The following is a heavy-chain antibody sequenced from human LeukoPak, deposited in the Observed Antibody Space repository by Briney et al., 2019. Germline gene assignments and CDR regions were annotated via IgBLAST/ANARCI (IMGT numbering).Heavy chain of an antibody. V-gene: IGHV5-10-1*01. CDR2: IDPADSYA. CDR3: AVGFFGGDAF. Sequence: TGESLQISCQGSGYSFTRYWISWVRQMPGKGLEWMGAIDPADSYATYSPSFQGHVTISADKSINTAYIHWNSLKTSDTAIFYCAVGFFGGDAFWGQGTLISVSS. D-gene: IGHD2-21*02. J-gene: IGHJ4*02. CDR1: GYSFTRYW.